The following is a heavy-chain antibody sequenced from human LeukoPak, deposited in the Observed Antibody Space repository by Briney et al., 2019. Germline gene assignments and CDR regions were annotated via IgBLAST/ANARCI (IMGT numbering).Heavy chain of an antibody. Sequence: GGSLRLSCAVSGFTFSSYEINWVRQAPGKGLEWVSYISSSGSNIQYADSVKGRFTISRDNAKNSLYLQMNSLRAEDTAVYYCARGKHTLGGMDVWGKGTTVTIS. CDR1: GFTFSSYE. V-gene: IGHV3-48*03. J-gene: IGHJ6*03. D-gene: IGHD2-21*01. CDR2: ISSSGSNI. CDR3: ARGKHTLGGMDV.